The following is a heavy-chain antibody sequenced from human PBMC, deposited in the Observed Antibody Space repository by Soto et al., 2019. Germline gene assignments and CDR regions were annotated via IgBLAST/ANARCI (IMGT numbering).Heavy chain of an antibody. CDR3: ARLSRERSSGHSRDAFDI. V-gene: IGHV1-18*01. CDR2: ISAFIGKA. CDR1: GYTFTSYG. Sequence: ASVKVSCKASGYTFTSYGISWVRQAPGQGLEWMRWISAFIGKANYAQKFQGRVTMTADKSTSTAYMELSSLRSEDTAVYYCARLSRERSSGHSRDAFDIWGQGTMVTVSS. J-gene: IGHJ3*02. D-gene: IGHD6-19*01.